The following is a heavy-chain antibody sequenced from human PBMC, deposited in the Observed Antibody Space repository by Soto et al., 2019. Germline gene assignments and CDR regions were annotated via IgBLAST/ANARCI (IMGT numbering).Heavy chain of an antibody. CDR1: GFSLSSSGVG. V-gene: IGHV2-5*01. J-gene: IGHJ4*02. D-gene: IGHD6-13*01. CDR2: IYWNDDE. Sequence: QITLRESGPTLVNPTQTLTLTCTVSGFSLSSSGVGGGWIRQPPGKALEWLALIYWNDDERYSPSLKSRLTITKDTSKNQVVLTMTNMAPVDTATYYCDRRLGSSWYSPCFDYWGQGTLVTVSS. CDR3: DRRLGSSWYSPCFDY.